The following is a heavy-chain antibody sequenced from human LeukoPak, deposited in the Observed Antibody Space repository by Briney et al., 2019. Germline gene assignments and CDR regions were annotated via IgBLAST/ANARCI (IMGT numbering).Heavy chain of an antibody. V-gene: IGHV1-8*03. Sequence: ASVKVSCKASGYTFTSYDINWVRQATGQGLEWMGWMNPNSGNTGYAQKFQGRVTTTRNTSISTAYMELSSLRSEDTAVYYCARLASSYCSSTSCYPYYHYYYMDVWGKGTTATVSS. CDR3: ARLASSYCSSTSCYPYYHYYYMDV. CDR1: GYTFTSYD. D-gene: IGHD2-2*01. J-gene: IGHJ6*03. CDR2: MNPNSGNT.